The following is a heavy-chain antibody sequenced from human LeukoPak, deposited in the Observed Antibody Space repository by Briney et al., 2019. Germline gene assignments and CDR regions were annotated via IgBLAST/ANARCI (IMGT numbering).Heavy chain of an antibody. V-gene: IGHV1-2*02. CDR1: GYTFTGYY. CDR2: INPNSGGT. Sequence: ASVKVSCKASGYTFTGYYMHWVRQAPGQGLEWMGWINPNSGGTNYAQKFQGRVTMTRDTSISIANMELSSLRHDDTAVYYCARLADPYGMDVWGQGTTVSVSS. CDR3: ARLADPYGMDV. J-gene: IGHJ6*02. D-gene: IGHD3-3*02.